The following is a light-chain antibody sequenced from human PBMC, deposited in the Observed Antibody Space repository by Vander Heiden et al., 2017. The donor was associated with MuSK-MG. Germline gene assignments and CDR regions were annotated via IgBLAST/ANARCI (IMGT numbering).Light chain of an antibody. CDR3: SSYTISSTPV. Sequence: QSALAQPASVSGSPGQSITSTGTGTSSDVGGYDYVSWYQQHPGKAPKLMIYDVNKRPSGVSTRFSGSKSGNTASLTISGLQAEDEADYYCSSYTISSTPVFGGGTRLTVL. J-gene: IGLJ3*02. CDR2: DVN. V-gene: IGLV2-14*03. CDR1: SSDVGGYDY.